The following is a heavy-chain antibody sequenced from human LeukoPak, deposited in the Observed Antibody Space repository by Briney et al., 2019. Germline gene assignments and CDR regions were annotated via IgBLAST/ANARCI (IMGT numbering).Heavy chain of an antibody. J-gene: IGHJ5*02. Sequence: GGSLRLSCAASGFTFSSYAMHWVRQAPGKGLEWVAVISYDGSNKYYADSVKGRFTISRDNSKNTLYLQMNSLRAEDTAVYYCARDSGGYCSSTSCYTGWFDPWGQGTLVTVSS. CDR1: GFTFSSYA. CDR2: ISYDGSNK. CDR3: ARDSGGYCSSTSCYTGWFDP. V-gene: IGHV3-30*01. D-gene: IGHD2-2*02.